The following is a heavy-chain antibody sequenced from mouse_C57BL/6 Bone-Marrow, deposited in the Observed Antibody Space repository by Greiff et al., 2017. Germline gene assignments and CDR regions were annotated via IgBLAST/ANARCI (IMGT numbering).Heavy chain of an antibody. D-gene: IGHD1-1*01. CDR3: ARRYYGSTLYWYFDV. CDR2: IDPANGNT. V-gene: IGHV14-3*01. CDR1: GFNIKNTY. J-gene: IGHJ1*03. Sequence: EVNLVESVAELVRPGASVKLSCTASGFNIKNTYMHWVKQRPEQGLEWIGRIDPANGNTKYAPKFQGKATITADTSSNTADLQLSSLTSEDTAIYYFARRYYGSTLYWYFDVWGTGTTVTVSS.